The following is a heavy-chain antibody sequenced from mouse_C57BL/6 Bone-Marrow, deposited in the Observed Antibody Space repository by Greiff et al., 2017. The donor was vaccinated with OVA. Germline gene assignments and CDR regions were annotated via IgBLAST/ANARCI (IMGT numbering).Heavy chain of an antibody. V-gene: IGHV7-1*01. CDR1: GFTFSDFY. CDR2: SRNKANDYTT. J-gene: IGHJ4*01. Sequence: EVHLVESGGGLVQSGRSLRLSCATSGFTFSDFYMEWVRQAPGKGLEWIAASRNKANDYTTEYNVSVKGRFIVARDTSPCILYLQMNALEAEDTAIYYSASDAGYGMDYWGQGTSVTVSS. CDR3: ASDAGYGMDY.